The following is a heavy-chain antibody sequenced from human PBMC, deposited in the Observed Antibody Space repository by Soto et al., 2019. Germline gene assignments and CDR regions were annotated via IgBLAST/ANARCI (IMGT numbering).Heavy chain of an antibody. CDR3: ARVLYSGYDFFKAPYYYYMDV. CDR2: IKQDGSEK. V-gene: IGHV3-7*01. D-gene: IGHD5-12*01. CDR1: GFTFSSYW. Sequence: GGSLRLSCAASGFTFSSYWMSWVRQAPGKGLEWVANIKQDGSEKYYVDSVKGRFTISRDNAKNSLYLQMNSLRAEDTAVYYCARVLYSGYDFFKAPYYYYMDVWGKGTTVTVSS. J-gene: IGHJ6*03.